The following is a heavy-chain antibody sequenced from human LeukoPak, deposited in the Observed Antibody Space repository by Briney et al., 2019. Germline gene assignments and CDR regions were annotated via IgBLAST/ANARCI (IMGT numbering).Heavy chain of an antibody. CDR3: AREGKLTGYFGGLGFNY. J-gene: IGHJ4*02. CDR2: VHYSGGS. V-gene: IGHV4-39*07. CDR1: GGSISSSTYY. Sequence: SETLSLTCTVSGGSISSSTYYWGWIRQSPGKGLEWIGSVHYSGGSYYNPSLKSRVTISLNTSKNQFSLKLSSVTAADTAVYYCAREGKLTGYFGGLGFNYWGQGILVTVSS. D-gene: IGHD6-19*01.